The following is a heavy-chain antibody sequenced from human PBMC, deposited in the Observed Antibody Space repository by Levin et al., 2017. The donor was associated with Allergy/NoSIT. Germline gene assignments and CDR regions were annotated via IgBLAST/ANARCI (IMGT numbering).Heavy chain of an antibody. V-gene: IGHV1-18*01. CDR2: NT. Sequence: ASVKVSCKASGYTFTSYDISWVRQAPGQGLEWMGNTNYAQKLQGRVTMTTDTSTSTAYMELRSLRSDDTAVYYCARGGAYLSSHGMDVWGQGTTVTVSS. CDR1: GYTFTSYD. CDR3: ARGGAYLSSHGMDV. J-gene: IGHJ6*02.